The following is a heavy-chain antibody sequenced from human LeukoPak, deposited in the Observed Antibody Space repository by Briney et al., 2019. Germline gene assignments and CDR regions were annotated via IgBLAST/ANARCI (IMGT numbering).Heavy chain of an antibody. D-gene: IGHD1-26*01. CDR1: GYDFTTNW. CDR3: ARRGRGDWFDP. J-gene: IGHJ5*02. V-gene: IGHV5-51*01. Sequence: LGESLKISCKISGYDFTTNWFGWVCQLPGKGLECMGIIWPGDSDTRYSPSFQGQVTISADKTTSTVSLQWSSLKVSDAAIYYYARRGRGDWFDPWGQGTLVTVSS. CDR2: IWPGDSDT.